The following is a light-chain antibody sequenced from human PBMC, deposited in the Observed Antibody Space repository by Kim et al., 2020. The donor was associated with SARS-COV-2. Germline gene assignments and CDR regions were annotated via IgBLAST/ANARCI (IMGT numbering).Light chain of an antibody. J-gene: IGKJ2*01. V-gene: IGKV3-11*01. CDR3: QQRRDT. Sequence: ATLSLSPGERATLSCRASQSVSSYLAWYQQKPGQAPRLLIYDSSNRATGIPARFSGSGSGTDFTLTISSLEPEDFAVYYCQQRRDTFGQGTKLEI. CDR1: QSVSSY. CDR2: DSS.